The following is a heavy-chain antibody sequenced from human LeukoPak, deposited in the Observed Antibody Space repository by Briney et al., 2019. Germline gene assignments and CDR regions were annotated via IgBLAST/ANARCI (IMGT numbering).Heavy chain of an antibody. CDR2: IYGGDSET. Sequence: GESLKISCKGSGYRSSDYWIGWVRQMPGKGLEWMGIIYGGDSETRYSPSLQGQVTISADKSINTAYLQWSSLKASDTAMYYCARTTTYSSGWYGAYWGQGTLVTVSS. V-gene: IGHV5-51*01. D-gene: IGHD6-19*01. CDR1: GYRSSDYW. J-gene: IGHJ4*02. CDR3: ARTTTYSSGWYGAY.